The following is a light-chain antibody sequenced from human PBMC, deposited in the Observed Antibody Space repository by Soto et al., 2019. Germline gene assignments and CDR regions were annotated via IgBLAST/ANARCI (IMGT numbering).Light chain of an antibody. J-gene: IGKJ4*01. CDR1: QSVSSN. CDR3: HQYNHWLT. V-gene: IGKV3-15*01. CDR2: GAS. Sequence: EVVMTQSPATLSVSPGVRATLSCRASQSVSSNLAWYQQKPGQAPRLLIYGASTRASGIPARFSGSGSGTEFTLTISSLQSEDSAVYYCHQYNHWLTFGGGTKVDIK.